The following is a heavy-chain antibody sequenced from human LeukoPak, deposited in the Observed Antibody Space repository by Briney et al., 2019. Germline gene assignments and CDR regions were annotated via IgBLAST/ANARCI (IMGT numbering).Heavy chain of an antibody. D-gene: IGHD3-22*01. CDR3: ARDYYYDSSIPDDAFDI. V-gene: IGHV1-2*02. CDR2: INPNSGGT. Sequence: GASVKVSCKASGYTFTGYYMHWVRQAPGQGLEWMGWINPNSGGTNYAQKFQGRVTMTRDTSISTAYMELSRLRSDDTAVYYCARDYYYDSSIPDDAFDIWGQGTMVTVSS. CDR1: GYTFTGYY. J-gene: IGHJ3*02.